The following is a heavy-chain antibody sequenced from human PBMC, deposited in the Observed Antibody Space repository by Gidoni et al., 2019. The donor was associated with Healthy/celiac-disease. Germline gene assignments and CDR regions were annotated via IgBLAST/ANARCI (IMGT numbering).Heavy chain of an antibody. Sequence: EVQLVESGGGLVQPGGSLRLSCAASGFTFSSYSMNWVRQAPGKGLEWFSYISSSSSTIYYADSVKGRFTISRDNAKNSLYLQMNSLRDEDTAVYYCAYCSSTRGFGMDVWGQGTTVTVSS. J-gene: IGHJ6*02. D-gene: IGHD2-2*01. CDR2: ISSSSSTI. CDR3: AYCSSTRGFGMDV. V-gene: IGHV3-48*02. CDR1: GFTFSSYS.